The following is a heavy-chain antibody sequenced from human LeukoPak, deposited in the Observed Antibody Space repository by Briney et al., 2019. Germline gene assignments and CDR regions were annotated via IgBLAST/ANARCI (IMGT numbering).Heavy chain of an antibody. CDR2: IDDNGRT. D-gene: IGHD6-13*01. Sequence: SETLSLTCSVSGSSINSYYWSWIRQPPGKGLEWIGYIDDNGRTNDNPSLRSRLTLAVDTSKNQFSLRLGSVTAADTAVYYCARSIGGSWYSDLFDYWGQGTLVTVSS. CDR3: ARSIGGSWYSDLFDY. J-gene: IGHJ4*02. V-gene: IGHV4-59*08. CDR1: GSSINSYY.